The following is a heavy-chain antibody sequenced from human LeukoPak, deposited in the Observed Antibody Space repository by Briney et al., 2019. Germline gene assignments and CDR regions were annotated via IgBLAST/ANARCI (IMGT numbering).Heavy chain of an antibody. D-gene: IGHD3-22*01. Sequence: GGSLRLSCAASGFTVSSNYMSWVRQAPGKGLEWVSVIYSGGSTYYADSVKGRFTISRDNSKNTLYLQMNSLRAEDTAVYYCASAGYYYDSSGYYYFDYWGQGTLVTVSS. J-gene: IGHJ4*02. CDR1: GFTVSSNY. CDR3: ASAGYYYDSSGYYYFDY. V-gene: IGHV3-66*01. CDR2: IYSGGST.